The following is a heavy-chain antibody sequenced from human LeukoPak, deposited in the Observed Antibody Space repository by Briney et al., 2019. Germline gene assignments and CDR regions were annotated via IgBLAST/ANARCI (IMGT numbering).Heavy chain of an antibody. D-gene: IGHD3-3*01. V-gene: IGHV3-30-3*01. J-gene: IGHJ4*02. CDR2: ISYDGSNK. Sequence: GGSLRLSCAASGFTFSSYAMHWVRQAPGKGLEWVAVISYDGSNKYYADSVKGRFTISRDNSKNTLYLQMNSLRAEDTAVYYCARDSGTGVVIKYYFDYWGQGTLVTVSS. CDR3: ARDSGTGVVIKYYFDY. CDR1: GFTFSSYA.